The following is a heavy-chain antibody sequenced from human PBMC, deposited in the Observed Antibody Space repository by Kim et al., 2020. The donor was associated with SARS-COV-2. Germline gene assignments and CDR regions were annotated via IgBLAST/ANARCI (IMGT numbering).Heavy chain of an antibody. D-gene: IGHD6-13*01. V-gene: IGHV4-59*01. CDR1: DGSISTDY. J-gene: IGHJ4*02. CDR3: ARPYSNNWYWFDY. CDR2: VYYNGRS. Sequence: SETLSLTCIVSDGSISTDYWNWIRQPPGKGLEWVGSVYYNGRSRYNPSLKSRVTISVDASKNQFSLKVTSVTAADTAMYYCARPYSNNWYWFDYWGQGTL.